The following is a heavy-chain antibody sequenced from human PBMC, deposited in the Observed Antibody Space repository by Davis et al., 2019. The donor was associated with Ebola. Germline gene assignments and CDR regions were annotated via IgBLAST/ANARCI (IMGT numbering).Heavy chain of an antibody. V-gene: IGHV4-34*01. Sequence: SETLSLTCTVSGGSISSYSWSWIRQPPGKGLEWIGEVNHTGITHYNPSLKTRVTISVDTSKNQFSLKLRSVTAADTAVYYCARLTLGYSYGRGDYYYYGMDVWGQGTTVTVSS. D-gene: IGHD5-18*01. CDR2: VNHTGIT. CDR3: ARLTLGYSYGRGDYYYYGMDV. J-gene: IGHJ6*02. CDR1: GGSISSYS.